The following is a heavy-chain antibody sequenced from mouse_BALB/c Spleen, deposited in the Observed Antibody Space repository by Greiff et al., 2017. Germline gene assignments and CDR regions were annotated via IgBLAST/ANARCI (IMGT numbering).Heavy chain of an antibody. CDR3: ARKGTTTPWYFDV. J-gene: IGHJ1*01. CDR2: INPNNGGT. Sequence: DVKLVESGPELVKPGASVKISCKTSGYTFTEYTMHWVKQSHGKSLEWIGGINPNNGGTSYNQKFKGKATLTVDKSSSTAYMELRSLTSEDSAVYYCARKGTTTPWYFDVWGAGTTVTVSS. D-gene: IGHD1-1*01. CDR1: GYTFTEYT. V-gene: IGHV1-18*01.